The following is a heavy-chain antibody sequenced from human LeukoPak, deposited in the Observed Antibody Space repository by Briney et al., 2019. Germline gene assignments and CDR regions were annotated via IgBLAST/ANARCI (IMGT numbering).Heavy chain of an antibody. CDR1: GGTFSSYA. V-gene: IGHV1-69*01. Sequence: ASVKVSCKASGGTFSSYAISWVRQAPGQGLEWMGGIIPIFGTANYAQKFQGRVTITADESTSTAYMELSSLRSEDTAVYYCARQYDYVWGSPQSHWGQGTLVTVSS. CDR3: ARQYDYVWGSPQSH. J-gene: IGHJ4*02. CDR2: IIPIFGTA. D-gene: IGHD3-16*01.